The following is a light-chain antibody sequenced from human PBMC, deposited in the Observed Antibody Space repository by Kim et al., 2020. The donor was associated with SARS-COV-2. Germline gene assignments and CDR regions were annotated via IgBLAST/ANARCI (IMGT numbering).Light chain of an antibody. CDR1: QSISSW. CDR3: QQYNSYWT. Sequence: SASVGDGVTITCRARQSISSWLAWYQQKPGKAPKLLIYDASSLESGVPSRFSGSGSGTEFTLTISSLQPDDFATYYCQQYNSYWTFGQGTKVDIK. J-gene: IGKJ1*01. CDR2: DAS. V-gene: IGKV1-5*01.